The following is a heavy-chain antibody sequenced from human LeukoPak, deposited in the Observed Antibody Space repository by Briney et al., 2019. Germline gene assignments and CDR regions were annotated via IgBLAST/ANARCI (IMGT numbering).Heavy chain of an antibody. CDR1: GFTFSSYS. V-gene: IGHV3-21*01. Sequence: GGSLRLSCAASGFTFSSYSMNWVRQAPGKWLEWVSSISSSSSYIYYADSVKGRFTISRDNAKNSLYLQMNSLRAEDTAVYYCARGLAIAARNYYFDYWGQGTLLTVSS. D-gene: IGHD6-6*01. CDR2: ISSSSSYI. J-gene: IGHJ4*02. CDR3: ARGLAIAARNYYFDY.